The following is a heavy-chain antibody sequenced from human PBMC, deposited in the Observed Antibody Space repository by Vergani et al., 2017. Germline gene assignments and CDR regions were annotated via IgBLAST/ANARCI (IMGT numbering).Heavy chain of an antibody. CDR1: GYTFTSYG. CDR2: ISAYNGNT. D-gene: IGHD2-2*01. V-gene: IGHV1-18*04. Sequence: QVQLVQSGAEVKKPGASVKVSCKASGYTFTSYGISWVRQAPGQGLEWMGWISAYNGNTNYAQKLQDRVTMTTDTSTSTAYMELRSLRSDDTAVYYCATDGGQLLFPYYYYYGMDVWGQGTTVTVSS. J-gene: IGHJ6*02. CDR3: ATDGGQLLFPYYYYYGMDV.